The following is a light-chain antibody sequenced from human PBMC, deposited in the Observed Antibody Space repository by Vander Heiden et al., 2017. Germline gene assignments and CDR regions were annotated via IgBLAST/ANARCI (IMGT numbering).Light chain of an antibody. V-gene: IGKV1-5*03. CDR2: TAS. CDR1: QSISSW. Sequence: DIQMTQSPSTLSASVGDRIIITCRASQSISSWLAWYQQKPGKAPKVLIYTASSLESGVPSRFGGIGAGTEFTLTISSLQPEDSATYYCQQDDTYPYTFGQGTKLEIK. J-gene: IGKJ2*01. CDR3: QQDDTYPYT.